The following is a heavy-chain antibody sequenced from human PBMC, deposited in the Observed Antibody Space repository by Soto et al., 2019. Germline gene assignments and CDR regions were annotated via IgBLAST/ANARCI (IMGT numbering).Heavy chain of an antibody. Sequence: PSETLSLTCAVSGGSISSGGYSWSWIRQPPGKGLEWIGYIYHSGSTYYNPSLKSRVTISVDRSKNQFSLKLSSVTAADTAVYYCARVRRYYDSSSEIDPWGQGTLVTVSS. CDR1: GGSISSGGYS. D-gene: IGHD3-22*01. V-gene: IGHV4-30-2*01. J-gene: IGHJ5*02. CDR3: ARVRRYYDSSSEIDP. CDR2: IYHSGST.